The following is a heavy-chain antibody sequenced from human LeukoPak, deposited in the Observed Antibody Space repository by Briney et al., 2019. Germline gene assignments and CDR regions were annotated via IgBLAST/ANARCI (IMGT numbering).Heavy chain of an antibody. CDR3: AKKKGYSINWYFDL. Sequence: ETLSLTCTVSGGSISSSSYYWGWIRQPPGKGLEWVSAISGSGGSTYYADSVKGRFTISRDNSKNTLYLQMNSLRAEDTAVYYCAKKKGYSINWYFDLWGRGTLVTVSS. J-gene: IGHJ2*01. CDR2: ISGSGGST. V-gene: IGHV3-23*01. D-gene: IGHD5-18*01. CDR1: GGSISSSSYY.